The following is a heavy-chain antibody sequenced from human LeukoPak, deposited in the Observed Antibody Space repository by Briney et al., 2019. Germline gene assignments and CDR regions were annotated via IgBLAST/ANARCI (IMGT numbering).Heavy chain of an antibody. CDR3: ARSGYGSRWYFFDH. CDR1: GFIFSTYS. Sequence: PGGSLRLSCAASGFIFSTYSINWVRQAPGKGLEWVSHISSSSSSIYYADSVKGRFSISRDNAKNSLYLQMNSLGDEDTAVYYCARSGYGSRWYFFDHWGQGTLVTVSS. CDR2: ISSSSSSI. V-gene: IGHV3-48*02. J-gene: IGHJ4*02. D-gene: IGHD6-13*01.